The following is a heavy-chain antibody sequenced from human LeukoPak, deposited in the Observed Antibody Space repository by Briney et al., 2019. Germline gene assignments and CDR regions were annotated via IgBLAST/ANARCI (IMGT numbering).Heavy chain of an antibody. D-gene: IGHD6-19*01. CDR3: ARGGSGWNSDY. V-gene: IGHV1-69*13. J-gene: IGHJ4*02. Sequence: ASVKVSCKASGGIFSGYAISWVRQAPGQGLEWMGAIIPVFGTTGYAQKFQDRVTITADESTTTAYMELRSLRSDDTAVYYCARGGSGWNSDYWGQGTLVTVSS. CDR2: IIPVFGTT. CDR1: GGIFSGYA.